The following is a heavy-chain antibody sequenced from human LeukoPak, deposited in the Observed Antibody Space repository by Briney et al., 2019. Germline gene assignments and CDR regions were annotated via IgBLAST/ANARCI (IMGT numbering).Heavy chain of an antibody. V-gene: IGHV4-30-2*01. CDR1: GGSISSGGYS. CDR2: IYHSGST. J-gene: IGHJ6*02. CDR3: ARVKVQDHGIYYYGMDV. Sequence: SETLSLTCAVSGGSISSGGYSWSWIRQPPGKGLEWIGYIYHSGSTYYNPSLKSRVTISVDRSKNQFSLKLSSVTAADTAVYYCARVKVQDHGIYYYGMDVWGQGTTVTVSS. D-gene: IGHD1-14*01.